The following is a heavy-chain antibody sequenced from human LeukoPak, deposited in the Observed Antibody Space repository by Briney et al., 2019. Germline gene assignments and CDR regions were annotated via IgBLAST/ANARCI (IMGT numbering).Heavy chain of an antibody. CDR2: INTRGDTT. CDR1: GFTFTSYA. J-gene: IGHJ4*02. D-gene: IGHD3-16*01. Sequence: GGSLRLSCAASGFTFTSYAMNWVRQAPGKGLEWVSSINTRGDTTYYADSVKGRLTVSIDNSDNTVHLQMNSRGAEDKAVYYCAKGGGADFDYGGQGTLATVSS. CDR3: AKGGGADFDY. V-gene: IGHV3-23*01.